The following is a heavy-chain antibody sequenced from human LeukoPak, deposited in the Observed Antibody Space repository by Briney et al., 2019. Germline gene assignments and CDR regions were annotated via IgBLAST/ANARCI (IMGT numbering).Heavy chain of an antibody. Sequence: PGGSLRLSCAASGFSFSSYSLNWVRQAPGKGLEWVSSISSIRSYIYYGDSVKGRFTISRDNSKNTLYMQMNSLRAEDTAVYYCVKGQGPRYVYGYTNWGQGTLVTVSS. J-gene: IGHJ4*02. CDR1: GFSFSSYS. D-gene: IGHD5-18*01. CDR2: ISSIRSYI. V-gene: IGHV3-21*04. CDR3: VKGQGPRYVYGYTN.